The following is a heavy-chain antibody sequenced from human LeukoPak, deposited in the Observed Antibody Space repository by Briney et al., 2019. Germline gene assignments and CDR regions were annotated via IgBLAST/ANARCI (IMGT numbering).Heavy chain of an antibody. CDR2: LYNAGST. D-gene: IGHD6-19*01. V-gene: IGHV3-53*05. CDR3: AKDFGSGWYYYYYGMDV. J-gene: IGHJ6*02. CDR1: GFIVSNNY. Sequence: GGSLRLSCVASGFIVSNNYMSWVRQAPGKGLEWVSVLYNAGSTYYADSVKGRFTISRDNSKNTLYLQMNSLRAEDTAVYYCAKDFGSGWYYYYYGMDVWGQGTTVTVSS.